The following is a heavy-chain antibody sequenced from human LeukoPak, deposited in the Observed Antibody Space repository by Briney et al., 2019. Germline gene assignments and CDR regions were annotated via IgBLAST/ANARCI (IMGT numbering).Heavy chain of an antibody. CDR2: ISSSNSYI. D-gene: IGHD6-13*01. J-gene: IGHJ6*02. CDR1: GFTFSSYS. Sequence: GGSLRLSCAASGFTFSSYSMNWVRQAPGKGLEWVSSISSSNSYIYYADSVKGRFTISRDNAKNSLYLQMNSLRAEDTAVYYCARERIAAASYYGMDVWGQGTTVTVSS. CDR3: ARERIAAASYYGMDV. V-gene: IGHV3-21*01.